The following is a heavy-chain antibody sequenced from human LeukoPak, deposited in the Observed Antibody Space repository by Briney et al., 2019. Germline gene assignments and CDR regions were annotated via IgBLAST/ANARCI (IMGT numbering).Heavy chain of an antibody. V-gene: IGHV1-69*05. CDR3: ARDRGTTVTTSYYYYMDV. D-gene: IGHD4-11*01. Sequence: ASVKLSCKASGDTFSRYAISWVRQPPGQGLEWMGGIIPICGTANYAQKFKGRVTITTDESTSTSYRELSSLRSEDTAVYYCARDRGTTVTTSYYYYMDVWGKGTTVTVSS. CDR1: GDTFSRYA. J-gene: IGHJ6*03. CDR2: IIPICGTA.